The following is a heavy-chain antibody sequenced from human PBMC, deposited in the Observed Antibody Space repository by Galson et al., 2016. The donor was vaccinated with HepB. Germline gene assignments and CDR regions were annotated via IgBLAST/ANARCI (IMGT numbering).Heavy chain of an antibody. D-gene: IGHD3-3*01. CDR2: INNDGSST. J-gene: IGHJ6*02. CDR3: ARYAGVRYDFWSGYSDSYYYYGMDV. V-gene: IGHV3-74*01. Sequence: KGLVWVSRINNDGSSTSYADSVKGRFTISRDNAKNTLYLQMNSLRAEDTAVYYCARYAGVRYDFWSGYSDSYYYYGMDVWGQGTTVTVSS.